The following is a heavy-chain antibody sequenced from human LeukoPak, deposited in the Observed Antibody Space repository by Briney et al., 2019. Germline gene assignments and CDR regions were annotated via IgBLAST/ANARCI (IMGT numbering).Heavy chain of an antibody. V-gene: IGHV3-30*07. CDR3: ARDRGGVDY. D-gene: IGHD2-8*01. CDR1: GFTFSSYA. J-gene: IGHJ4*02. CDR2: ISYDGSNK. Sequence: GGSLRLSCAASGFTFSSYAMHWVRQAPGKGLEWVAVISYDGSNKYYADSVKGRFTISRDNAKNSLYLQMNSLRAEDTAVYYCARDRGGVDYWGQGTLVTVSS.